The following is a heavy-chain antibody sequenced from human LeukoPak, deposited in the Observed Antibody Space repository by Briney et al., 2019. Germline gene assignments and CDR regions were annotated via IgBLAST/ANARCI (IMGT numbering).Heavy chain of an antibody. J-gene: IGHJ4*02. CDR3: ARDRYCSSSSCYAGFDY. Sequence: PGGSLRLSCTASGFTFSTYSMNWVRQAPGKGLEWVSYISSSNSLYYADSVKGRFTISRDNAKNSLFLQMNSLRAEDTAVYYCARDRYCSSSSCYAGFDYWGQGTLVTVSS. CDR1: GFTFSTYS. V-gene: IGHV3-48*04. D-gene: IGHD2-2*01. CDR2: ISSSNSL.